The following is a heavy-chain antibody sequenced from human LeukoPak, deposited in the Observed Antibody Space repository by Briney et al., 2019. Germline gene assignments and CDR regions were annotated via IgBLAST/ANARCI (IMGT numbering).Heavy chain of an antibody. CDR2: VSSRGAT. CDR1: GASISDYY. CDR3: ARAQKTTLSRAVYFFDF. D-gene: IGHD1-7*01. Sequence: PSETLSLTCNVSGASISDYYWSWIRQSPTRGLEWIGYVSSRGATNNNPSLKSRVTTSAHTSENQLSLKLTSVTAADTAVYYCARAQKTTLSRAVYFFDFWGQGLLVTVSS. V-gene: IGHV4-59*01. J-gene: IGHJ4*02.